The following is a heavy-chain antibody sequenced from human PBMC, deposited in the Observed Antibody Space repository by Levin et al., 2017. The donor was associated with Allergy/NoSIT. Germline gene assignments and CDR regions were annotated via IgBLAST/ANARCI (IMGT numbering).Heavy chain of an antibody. V-gene: IGHV4-61*02. CDR2: IYTSGST. J-gene: IGHJ4*02. Sequence: SPTLSLTCTVSGGSIRSGSYYWTWIRQPAGKGLEWIGRIYTSGSTNYSPSLKSRVTISADTSKNQVSLRLTSVTAADTAMYYCARESGYAARLDYWGQGTLVTVSS. CDR1: GGSIRSGSYY. D-gene: IGHD3-16*01. CDR3: ARESGYAARLDY.